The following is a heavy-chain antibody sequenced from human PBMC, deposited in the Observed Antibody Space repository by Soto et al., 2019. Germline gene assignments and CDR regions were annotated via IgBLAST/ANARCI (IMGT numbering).Heavy chain of an antibody. V-gene: IGHV1-58*01. CDR1: GFTFTTLV. CDR2: IVVGSGNT. CDR3: AADSRGNDAHLGY. Sequence: QMQLVQSGPEVKKPGTSVKVSCKASGFTFTTLVVLWVRQARGHPLEWIGWIVVGSGNTNYAQKYQERVTITRDMSTGTAYRELSSLRSEDTAVYYCAADSRGNDAHLGYWGQGTLVTVSS. J-gene: IGHJ4*02. D-gene: IGHD1-1*01.